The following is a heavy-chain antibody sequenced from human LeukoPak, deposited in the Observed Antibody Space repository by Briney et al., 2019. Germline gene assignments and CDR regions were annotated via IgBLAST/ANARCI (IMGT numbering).Heavy chain of an antibody. V-gene: IGHV3-23*01. Sequence: HAGGSLRLSCAASGFPFGSYAMSWARQAPGKGLDCVSSISGSGGSTYYADSGKGRFTISRDNSKNTLYLQMNSLRAEDTGVYYCAKDRTYGSGSSTLFDYWGQGTLGTVSS. J-gene: IGHJ4*02. D-gene: IGHD3-10*01. CDR3: AKDRTYGSGSSTLFDY. CDR1: GFPFGSYA. CDR2: ISGSGGST.